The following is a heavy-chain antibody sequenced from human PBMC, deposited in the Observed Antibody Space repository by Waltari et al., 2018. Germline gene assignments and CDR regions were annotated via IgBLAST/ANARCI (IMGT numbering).Heavy chain of an antibody. V-gene: IGHV1-2*02. J-gene: IGHJ4*02. Sequence: QVQLVQSGAEVKKPGASVKVSCKASGYAFTDYYMHWVRQAPGQGLEWMGWINPSSGDTKYAQKFQGRVTMTRDTSISTAYMDLSRLRSDDTAVFYCASALTGIYNFDYWGQGTLVTVSS. CDR3: ASALTGIYNFDY. CDR2: INPSSGDT. CDR1: GYAFTDYY. D-gene: IGHD1-20*01.